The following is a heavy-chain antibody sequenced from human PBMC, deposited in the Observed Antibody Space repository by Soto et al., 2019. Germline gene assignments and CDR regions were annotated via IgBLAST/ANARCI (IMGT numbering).Heavy chain of an antibody. CDR1: GYTFTSYA. CDR2: INAGNGNT. J-gene: IGHJ4*02. CDR3: VLTYSSGWYHPFDY. Sequence: QVQLVQSGAEVKKPGASVKVSCKASGYTFTSYAMHWVRQAPGQRLEWMGWINAGNGNTKYSQKFQGRVTITRDTSASTAYMELSSLRSEETAVYYCVLTYSSGWYHPFDYWGQGTLVTVSS. V-gene: IGHV1-3*01. D-gene: IGHD6-19*01.